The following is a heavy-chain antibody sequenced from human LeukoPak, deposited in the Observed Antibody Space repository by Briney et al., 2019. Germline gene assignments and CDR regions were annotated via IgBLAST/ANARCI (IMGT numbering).Heavy chain of an antibody. Sequence: GGSLRLSCAASGFTFSSYGMSWVRQAPGKGLEWVSYISSSGSTIYYADSVKGRFTISRDNAKNSLHLQMNSLRAEDTAVYYCVRDYGGSSPFDYWGQGTLVTVSS. J-gene: IGHJ4*02. D-gene: IGHD4-23*01. CDR2: ISSSGSTI. V-gene: IGHV3-48*04. CDR3: VRDYGGSSPFDY. CDR1: GFTFSSYG.